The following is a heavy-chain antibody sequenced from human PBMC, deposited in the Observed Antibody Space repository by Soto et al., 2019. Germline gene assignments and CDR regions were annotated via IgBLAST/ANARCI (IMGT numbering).Heavy chain of an antibody. CDR3: ARISLYGDYDSRDY. CDR1: GFTFSSYS. CDR2: ISSSSSTI. V-gene: IGHV3-48*02. Sequence: VGSLRLSCAASGFTFSSYSMNWVRQAPGKGLEWVSYISSSSSTIYYADFVKGRFTISRDNAKNSLYLQMNSLRDEDTAVYYCARISLYGDYDSRDYWGQGTLVTVSS. J-gene: IGHJ4*02. D-gene: IGHD4-17*01.